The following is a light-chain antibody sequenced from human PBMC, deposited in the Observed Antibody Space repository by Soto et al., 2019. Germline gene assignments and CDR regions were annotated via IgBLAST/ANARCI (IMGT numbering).Light chain of an antibody. CDR1: SSDIGSYNR. CDR2: EVN. CDR3: NSFTTSSTYV. V-gene: IGLV2-18*02. Sequence: QSALTQPASVSGSPGQSITISCTGTSSDIGSYNRVSWYQQPPGTAPKLIIYEVNNRPSGVPDRFSGSKSGNTAPLTISGLQAEDEADYYCNSFTTSSTYVFGTVTKLTVL. J-gene: IGLJ1*01.